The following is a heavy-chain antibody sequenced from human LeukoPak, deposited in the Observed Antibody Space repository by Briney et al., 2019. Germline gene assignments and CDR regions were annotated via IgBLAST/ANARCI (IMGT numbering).Heavy chain of an antibody. CDR3: ARGVGAYCSGGYCYPHYFDY. Sequence: ASVKVSCKASGYSFTGNYMHWVRQAPGQGLEWMEWINPNSGGTNNAQKFQGRVTMTRDTSISTAHMELTGLTSDDTAVYYCARGVGAYCSGGYCYPHYFDYWGQGTLVTVSS. CDR1: GYSFTGNY. CDR2: INPNSGGT. D-gene: IGHD2-15*01. J-gene: IGHJ4*02. V-gene: IGHV1-2*02.